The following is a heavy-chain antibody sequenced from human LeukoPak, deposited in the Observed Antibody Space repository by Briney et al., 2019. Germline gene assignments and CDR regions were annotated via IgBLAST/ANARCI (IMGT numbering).Heavy chain of an antibody. V-gene: IGHV4-4*07. CDR2: IYTSGST. Sequence: PSETLSLTCTVSSGSIRNYYWNWIRQPAGRGLEWIGRIYTSGSTNYNPSLKSRVTMSVDTSKNQFSLKLSSVTAADTAVYYCARDARAARPIFDYWGQGTLVTVSP. D-gene: IGHD6-6*01. J-gene: IGHJ4*02. CDR3: ARDARAARPIFDY. CDR1: SGSIRNYY.